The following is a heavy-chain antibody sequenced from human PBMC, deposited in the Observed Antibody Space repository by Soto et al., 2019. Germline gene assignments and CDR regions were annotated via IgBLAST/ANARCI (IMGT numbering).Heavy chain of an antibody. D-gene: IGHD3-22*01. Sequence: SETLSLTCAFSGFSISSGVFSLSWIRQPPGKGLEWIGYIYQSGSTYYNPSLKSRTTISVDRSKNEFSLKLSSVTAADTAVYYCARILYDNSGYYGDDAFDIWGQGTMVTVS. CDR3: ARILYDNSGYYGDDAFDI. CDR2: IYQSGST. V-gene: IGHV4-30-2*01. CDR1: GFSISSGVFS. J-gene: IGHJ3*02.